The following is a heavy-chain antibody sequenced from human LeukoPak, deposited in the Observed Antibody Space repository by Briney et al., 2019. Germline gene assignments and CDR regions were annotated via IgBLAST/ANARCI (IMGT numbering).Heavy chain of an antibody. J-gene: IGHJ3*01. V-gene: IGHV5-51*01. Sequence: RGESLKISCKGSGYSFSSYWIAWVRQMPGRGLEWMGITYPGDYPGDSDTRYSPSFQGQVTISADKSITTAYLEWSSLKASDTAMYYCARPRGRYSEVAFDLWGHGTMDIVSS. CDR1: GYSFSSYW. CDR3: ARPRGRYSEVAFDL. D-gene: IGHD1-26*01. CDR2: TYPGDYPGDSDT.